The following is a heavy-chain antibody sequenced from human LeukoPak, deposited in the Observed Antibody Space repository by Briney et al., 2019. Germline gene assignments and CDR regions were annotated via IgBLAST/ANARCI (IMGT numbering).Heavy chain of an antibody. CDR3: ARGVGSGSYCAFDI. D-gene: IGHD3-10*01. CDR2: IIPIFGTA. V-gene: IGHV1-69*13. CDR1: GGTFSSYA. Sequence: AASVKVSCKASGGTFSSYAISWVRQAPGQGLEWMGGIIPIFGTANYAQKFQGRVTITADESTSTAYMELSSLRSEDTAVYYCARGVGSGSYCAFDIWGQGTMVTVSS. J-gene: IGHJ3*02.